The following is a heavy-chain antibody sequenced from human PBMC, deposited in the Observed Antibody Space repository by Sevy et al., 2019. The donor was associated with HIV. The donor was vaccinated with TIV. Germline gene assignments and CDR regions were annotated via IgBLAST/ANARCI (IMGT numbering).Heavy chain of an antibody. CDR1: GFSLSNYA. Sequence: GGSLRLSCAASGFSLSNYAMSWVRQAPGKGLEWISTKTGSAGVTYYADSVKGRFTISRDNSKNTLFLQMNSLRAEETALYYCAKGRIPSIGTLGPFYSWGQGTLVTVSS. V-gene: IGHV3-23*01. J-gene: IGHJ4*02. CDR3: AKGRIPSIGTLGPFYS. D-gene: IGHD6-6*01. CDR2: KTGSAGVT.